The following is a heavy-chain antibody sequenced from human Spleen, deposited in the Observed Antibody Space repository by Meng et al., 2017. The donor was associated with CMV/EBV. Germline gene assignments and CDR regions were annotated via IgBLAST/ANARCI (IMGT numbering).Heavy chain of an antibody. J-gene: IGHJ4*02. D-gene: IGHD5-12*01. CDR2: IDTSGST. CDR3: ARNDGGYGDYFDH. Sequence: QLQMQESGQGLVKPSASLYLACSVSGGSISSYYWNWLRPPAGKGLEWIGRIDTSGSTNYNPSLKSRVTMSVDTSKNEFSLKLSSVTGADTAVYYCARNDGGYGDYFDHWGQGTLVTVSS. V-gene: IGHV4-4*07. CDR1: GGSISSYY.